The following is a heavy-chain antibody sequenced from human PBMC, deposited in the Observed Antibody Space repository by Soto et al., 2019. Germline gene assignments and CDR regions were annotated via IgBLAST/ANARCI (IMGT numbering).Heavy chain of an antibody. CDR3: AREGSYSAYNFAHGIQLWSFDF. Sequence: SETLSLTCTLSGRSINTFYWSWVRQPAGKGLEWDGRTCSSGSTSCNPSPEGRVAMSVDTSKHHFSLNLSSVTAADMAVYYCAREGSYSAYNFAHGIQLWSFDFWGQGALVTVSS. CDR1: GRSINTFY. J-gene: IGHJ4*02. CDR2: TCSSGST. D-gene: IGHD5-12*01. V-gene: IGHV4-4*07.